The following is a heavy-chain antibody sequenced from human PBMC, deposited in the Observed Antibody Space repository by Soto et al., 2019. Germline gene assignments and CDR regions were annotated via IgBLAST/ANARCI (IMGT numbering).Heavy chain of an antibody. J-gene: IGHJ6*02. D-gene: IGHD3-22*01. CDR1: GSTFTSYG. Sequence: QVQLVQSEAEVKKPGASVKVSCKASGSTFTSYGVSWVRQAPGQGLEWMGWISAYNGKTNYAQKFQGRVAMTTDTSTSTAHMELRRLRSDDTAVYFSARVDITMIVVIAHYYGMDVWGQGTTVTVS. V-gene: IGHV1-18*01. CDR2: ISAYNGKT. CDR3: ARVDITMIVVIAHYYGMDV.